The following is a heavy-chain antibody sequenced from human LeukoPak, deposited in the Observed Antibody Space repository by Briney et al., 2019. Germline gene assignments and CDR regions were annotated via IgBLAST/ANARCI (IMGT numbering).Heavy chain of an antibody. CDR2: INWNGGST. V-gene: IGHV3-20*04. Sequence: GGSLRLSCAASGFIFDNYGMNWVRQAPGKGLEWVSGINWNGGSTAYADSVKGRFTISRDNAKSSLFLQMNSLRAEDTALYYCASRTWGISTFDIWGQGTMVTVSS. D-gene: IGHD7-27*01. CDR3: ASRTWGISTFDI. CDR1: GFIFDNYG. J-gene: IGHJ3*02.